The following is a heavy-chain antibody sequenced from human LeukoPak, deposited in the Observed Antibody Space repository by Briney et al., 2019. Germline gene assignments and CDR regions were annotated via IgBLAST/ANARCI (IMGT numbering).Heavy chain of an antibody. CDR1: GGTFNSYV. V-gene: IGHV1-69*05. CDR3: AADGTD. J-gene: IGHJ4*02. CDR2: IIPRLGTT. Sequence: SVKVSCKASGGTFNSYVINWVRQAPGQGLEWMGGIIPRLGTTKYIEKFQGRITITTDESTTTAYMELTSLRSEDTAVYYCAADGTDWGQGTLVTVSS.